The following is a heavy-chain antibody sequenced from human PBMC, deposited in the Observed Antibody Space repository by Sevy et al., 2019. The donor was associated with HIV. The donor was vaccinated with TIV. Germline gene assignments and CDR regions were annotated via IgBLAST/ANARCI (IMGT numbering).Heavy chain of an antibody. J-gene: IGHJ4*02. Sequence: GGSLRLSCAASGFTFSNYWMHWVRQAPGKGLVWVSRIKTDGSITNYADSVQGRFTISRDNTKNTLYLQMNSLRADDTAVYYCARMGYSNTLYVDYWGQGILVTVSS. CDR2: IKTDGSIT. V-gene: IGHV3-74*01. CDR1: GFTFSNYW. CDR3: ARMGYSNTLYVDY. D-gene: IGHD6-13*01.